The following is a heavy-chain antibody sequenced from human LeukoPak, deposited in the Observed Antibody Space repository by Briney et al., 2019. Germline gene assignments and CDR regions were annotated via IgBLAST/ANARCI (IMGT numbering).Heavy chain of an antibody. CDR2: IFYTGST. J-gene: IGHJ4*02. V-gene: IGHV4-59*08. CDR1: GGSISTFY. CDR3: AKVGDRDSSGYYWGFEY. Sequence: KPSETLSLTCTVSGGSISTFYWSWIRQSPGKGLEWIGYIFYTGSTDCNPSLKSRVTISVDTSRNQFSLKLTSVTAADTAVYYCAKVGDRDSSGYYWGFEYWGQGTLVTVSS. D-gene: IGHD3-22*01.